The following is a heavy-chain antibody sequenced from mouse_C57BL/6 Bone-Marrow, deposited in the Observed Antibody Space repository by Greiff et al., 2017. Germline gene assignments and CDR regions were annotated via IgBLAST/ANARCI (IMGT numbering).Heavy chain of an antibody. J-gene: IGHJ2*01. CDR3: ARSGDSYDGYPYYFYY. D-gene: IGHD2-3*01. CDR2: IKPNNGCT. V-gene: IGHV1-18*01. Sequence: EVQLQQSGPELVKPGASVKIPCKASGYTFTDYNMDWVKQSHGKSLEWIGDIKPNNGCTIYNQKLKGKATLTVDKSSSTAYMELRSLTSEDTAVYYCARSGDSYDGYPYYFYYWGQGTTLTVSS. CDR1: GYTFTDYN.